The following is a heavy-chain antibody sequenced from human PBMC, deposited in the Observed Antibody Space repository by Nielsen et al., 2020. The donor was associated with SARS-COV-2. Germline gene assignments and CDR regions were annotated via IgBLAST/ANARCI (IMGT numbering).Heavy chain of an antibody. V-gene: IGHV1-3*01. CDR3: ARTTYYYDSSGLASFDY. J-gene: IGHJ4*02. D-gene: IGHD3-22*01. Sequence: ASVKVSCKASGYTFTSYAMHWVRQAPGQRLEWMGWINAGNGNTKYSQKFQGRVTITRDTSASTAYMELSSLRSEDTAVYYCARTTYYYDSSGLASFDYWGQGTQVTVSS. CDR1: GYTFTSYA. CDR2: INAGNGNT.